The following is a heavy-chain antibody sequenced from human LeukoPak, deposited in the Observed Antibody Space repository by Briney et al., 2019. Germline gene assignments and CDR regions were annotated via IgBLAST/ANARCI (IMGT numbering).Heavy chain of an antibody. Sequence: ASVKVSCKASGYTFTSYDITWVRQATGQGLEWMGWMNPNSGNTGYAQKFQGRVTMTRNTSISTAYMELSSLRSDDTAVYYCARGFSGYYYGNWSDPWGQGTLVTVSS. V-gene: IGHV1-8*01. CDR2: MNPNSGNT. CDR1: GYTFTSYD. CDR3: ARGFSGYYYGNWSDP. D-gene: IGHD3-22*01. J-gene: IGHJ5*02.